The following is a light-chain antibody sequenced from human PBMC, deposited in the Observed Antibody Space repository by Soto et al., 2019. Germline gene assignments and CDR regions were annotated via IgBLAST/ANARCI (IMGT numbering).Light chain of an antibody. CDR2: GAS. CDR1: QSLSNNY. CDR3: QQYGSSPVT. Sequence: EXVLTQSPGTLSLSPGERATLSCRASQSLSNNYLAWYQQIPGQAPRLLIYGASVRATGIPDRFSGSGSGTDFTLTISRLEPEDFAVYFCQQYGSSPVTFGGGTKVDIK. V-gene: IGKV3-20*01. J-gene: IGKJ4*01.